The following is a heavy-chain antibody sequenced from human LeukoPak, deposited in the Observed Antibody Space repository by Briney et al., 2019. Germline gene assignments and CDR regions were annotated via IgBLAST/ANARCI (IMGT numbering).Heavy chain of an antibody. CDR2: ISSSSSYI. CDR1: GFTFSSYS. V-gene: IGHV3-21*01. D-gene: IGHD6-19*01. Sequence: GGSLRLSCAASGFTFSSYSMNWGRQAPGKGLEWVSSISSSSSYIYYADSVKGRFTISRDNAKNSLYLQMNSLRAEDTAVYYCARDLVALAVAGTGWFDPWGQGTLVTVSS. CDR3: ARDLVALAVAGTGWFDP. J-gene: IGHJ5*02.